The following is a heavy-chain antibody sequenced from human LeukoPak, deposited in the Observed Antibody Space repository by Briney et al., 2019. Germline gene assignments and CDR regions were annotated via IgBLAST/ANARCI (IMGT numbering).Heavy chain of an antibody. J-gene: IGHJ5*02. Sequence: ASVKVSCKASGYTFTDYYMHWVRQAPGQGLEWMGWVNPDTGATNSAQNFQGRVTMTRDTSISTVYMELSRPRSDDSAVYYCARENYGDGNRFDPWGQGTLVTVSS. CDR1: GYTFTDYY. CDR2: VNPDTGAT. CDR3: ARENYGDGNRFDP. V-gene: IGHV1-2*02. D-gene: IGHD4-17*01.